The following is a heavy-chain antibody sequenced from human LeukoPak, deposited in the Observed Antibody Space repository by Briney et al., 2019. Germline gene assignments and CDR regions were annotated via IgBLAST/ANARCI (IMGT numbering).Heavy chain of an antibody. CDR2: ISGSGGST. CDR3: AKDYDSSGYYDY. D-gene: IGHD3-22*01. Sequence: SGVSLRLSCAASGFTFSSYWMHWVRQAPGKGLEWVSAISGSGGSTYYADSVKGRFTISRDNSKNTLYLQMNSLRAEDTAVYYCAKDYDSSGYYDYWGQGTLVTVSS. V-gene: IGHV3-23*01. J-gene: IGHJ4*02. CDR1: GFTFSSYW.